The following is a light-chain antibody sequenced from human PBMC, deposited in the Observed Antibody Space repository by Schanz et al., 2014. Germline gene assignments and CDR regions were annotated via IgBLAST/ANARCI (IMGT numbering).Light chain of an antibody. CDR3: QQYSSSFRT. CDR2: DAS. V-gene: IGKV3-20*01. Sequence: EIVMTQSPATLSVSPGERATLSCRASQSIYSSYLAWYQQIPGQAPRLLIYDASNRATGIPARFSGSGSGTDFTLTISSLEPEDFAVYYCQQYSSSFRTFGQGTRVEI. J-gene: IGKJ1*01. CDR1: QSIYSSY.